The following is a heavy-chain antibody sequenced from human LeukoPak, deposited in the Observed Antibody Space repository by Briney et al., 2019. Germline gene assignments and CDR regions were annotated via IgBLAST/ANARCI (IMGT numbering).Heavy chain of an antibody. CDR3: ATDILTGYYSSRLCRY. D-gene: IGHD3-9*01. J-gene: IGHJ4*02. CDR1: GYTLTELS. V-gene: IGHV1-24*01. CDR2: FDPEDGET. Sequence: GASVKVSCKVSGYTLTELSMHWVRQAPGKGLEWMGGFDPEDGETIYAQKFQGRVTMTEDTSTDTAYMELSSLRSEDTAVYYCATDILTGYYSSRLCRYWGQGTLVTVSS.